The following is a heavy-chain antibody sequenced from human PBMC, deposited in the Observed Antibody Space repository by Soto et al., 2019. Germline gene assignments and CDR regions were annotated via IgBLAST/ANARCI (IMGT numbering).Heavy chain of an antibody. CDR3: ARDYSSGYGMDV. CDR2: IGPSSGNT. Sequence: GASVKVSCKASGYTFTSYTVSWVRQAPGQGLEWVGWIGPSSGNTDSARNLQGRVTMTRNTSISTAYMELSSLRSEDTAVYYCARDYSSGYGMDVWGQGTTVTVSS. J-gene: IGHJ6*02. V-gene: IGHV1-8*02. CDR1: GYTFTSYT. D-gene: IGHD6-19*01.